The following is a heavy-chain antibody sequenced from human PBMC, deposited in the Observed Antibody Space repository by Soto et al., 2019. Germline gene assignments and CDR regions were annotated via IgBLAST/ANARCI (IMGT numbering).Heavy chain of an antibody. V-gene: IGHV2-5*02. CDR3: AYTSLSDYIGRRPFDP. D-gene: IGHD4-17*01. CDR2: IYWDDDK. Sequence: AGVTVAYPNDPLSLLCTFLGFSLPPGGMGVGWLRQPPGKALEWLALIYWDDDKRYSPSPKSRLTITKDISKNQVVITMTDMDPADTGTYDGAYTSLSDYIGRRPFDPWGQGTLVTVSS. CDR1: GFSLPPGGMG. J-gene: IGHJ5*02.